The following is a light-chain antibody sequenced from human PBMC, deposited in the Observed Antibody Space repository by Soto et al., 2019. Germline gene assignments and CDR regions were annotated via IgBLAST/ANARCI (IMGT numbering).Light chain of an antibody. CDR2: AAS. CDR3: QKYNSAPRT. Sequence: DIPMTQSPSSLSASVGDRVTITCRASQGISNYLAWYQQKPGKVPKLLIYAASTLQSGVPSRFSGSGSGTDFTLTISSLLPEDVATYYCQKYNSAPRTFGQGTKVEIK. CDR1: QGISNY. J-gene: IGKJ1*01. V-gene: IGKV1-27*01.